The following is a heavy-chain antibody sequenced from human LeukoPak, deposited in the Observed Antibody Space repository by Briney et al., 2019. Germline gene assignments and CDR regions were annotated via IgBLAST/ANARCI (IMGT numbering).Heavy chain of an antibody. J-gene: IGHJ3*02. CDR2: IYSDGST. CDR3: ARPLSYYDSSGDNAFDI. D-gene: IGHD3-22*01. CDR1: GFTVSDNY. Sequence: GGSLRLSCAASGFTVSDNYMSWVRQAPGKGLEWVSVIYSDGSTYYADSVKGRFTISRDNSKNTVYLQMNSLRAEDTAVYYCARPLSYYDSSGDNAFDIWGQGTMVTVSS. V-gene: IGHV3-66*04.